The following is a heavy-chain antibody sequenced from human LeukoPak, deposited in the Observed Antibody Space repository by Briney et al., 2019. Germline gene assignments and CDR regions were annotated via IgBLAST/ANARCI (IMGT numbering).Heavy chain of an antibody. Sequence: GGSLRLSCAASGFTFSSYVMSWVRQAPGKGLEWVSAISGSGGSTYYADSVKGRFTISRDNAKNSLYLQMNSLRAEDTAVYYCARDPSRTKDYWGQGTLVTVSS. CDR3: ARDPSRTKDY. CDR1: GFTFSSYV. J-gene: IGHJ4*02. CDR2: ISGSGGST. D-gene: IGHD1-14*01. V-gene: IGHV3-23*01.